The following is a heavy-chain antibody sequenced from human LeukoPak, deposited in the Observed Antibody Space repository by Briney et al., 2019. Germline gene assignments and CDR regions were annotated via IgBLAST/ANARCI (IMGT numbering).Heavy chain of an antibody. V-gene: IGHV1-69*04. CDR2: IIPILGIA. CDR3: ARDFSLRFLEWLNYYYGMDV. CDR1: GGXFSSYA. Sequence: SVKVSCKASGGXFSSYAISWVRQAPGQGLEWMGRIIPILGIANYAQKFQGRVTITADKSTSTAYMELSSLRSEDTAVYYCARDFSLRFLEWLNYYYGMDVWGQGTTVTVSS. D-gene: IGHD3-3*01. J-gene: IGHJ6*02.